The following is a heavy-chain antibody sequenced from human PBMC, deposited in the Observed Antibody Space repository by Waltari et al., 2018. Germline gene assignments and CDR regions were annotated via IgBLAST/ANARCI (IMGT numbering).Heavy chain of an antibody. D-gene: IGHD1-7*01. CDR2: INTDGIST. Sequence: EVQLVESGGGLVQPGESLRLSCAASGFTFSSYWMHGVRQAPGKGLAWGSRINTDGISTSYADAVMGRSTISRDNAKNTLYLQMNSRTVDDTAVYYCAELSSSAFHIWGQGTMVTVSS. V-gene: IGHV3-74*01. CDR1: GFTFSSYW. J-gene: IGHJ3*02. CDR3: AELSSSAFHI.